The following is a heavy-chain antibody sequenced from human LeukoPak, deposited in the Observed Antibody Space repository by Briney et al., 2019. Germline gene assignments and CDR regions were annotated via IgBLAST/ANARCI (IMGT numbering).Heavy chain of an antibody. V-gene: IGHV3-66*01. D-gene: IGHD1-26*01. J-gene: IGHJ4*02. CDR2: IYSGGST. CDR3: ARSPGILGTNYFDY. Sequence: GALRLSCAASGFTVSRSYMSWVRQAPGKGLEWVSVIYSGGSTYYADSVKGRFTISRDNSKNTLYLQMNSLRTEDTAVYYCARSPGILGTNYFDYWGQGTLVTVSS. CDR1: GFTVSRSY.